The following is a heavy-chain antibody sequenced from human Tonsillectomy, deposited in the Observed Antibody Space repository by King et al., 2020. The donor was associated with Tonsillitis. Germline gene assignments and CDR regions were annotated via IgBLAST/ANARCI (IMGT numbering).Heavy chain of an antibody. CDR1: GFTFSSYA. CDR2: ISYDGSNK. J-gene: IGHJ6*02. Sequence: VQLVESGGGVVQPGRSLRLSCAASGFTFSSYAMHWGRQAPGKGREGVAVISYDGSNKHYADSVKGPFTISRVNSKNTLYLQMNSRRAEDTAVYYGASGSAIQFLEWLSSLYYGMDVWGQGTTVTVSS. V-gene: IGHV3-30-3*01. CDR3: ASGSAIQFLEWLSSLYYGMDV. D-gene: IGHD3-3*01.